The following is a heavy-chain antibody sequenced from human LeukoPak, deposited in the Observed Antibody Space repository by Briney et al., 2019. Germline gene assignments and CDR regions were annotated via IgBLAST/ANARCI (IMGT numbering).Heavy chain of an antibody. Sequence: PGGSLRLSCAASGFTFSSYWMSWVRQAPGKGLEWVANIKQDGSEKYYVDSVKGRFTISRDNAKNSLYLQMNSLRAEDTAVYYCAREQGGAGTGYFDYWGQGTLVTVSS. CDR3: AREQGGAGTGYFDY. D-gene: IGHD6-19*01. V-gene: IGHV3-7*03. CDR1: GFTFSSYW. CDR2: IKQDGSEK. J-gene: IGHJ4*02.